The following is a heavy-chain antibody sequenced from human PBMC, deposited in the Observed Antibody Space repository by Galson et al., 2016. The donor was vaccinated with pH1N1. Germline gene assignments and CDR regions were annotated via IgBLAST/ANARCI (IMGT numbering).Heavy chain of an antibody. CDR1: GFTFSTYW. Sequence: SLRLSCAASGFTFSTYWMHWVRQAPGKGPVWVSRINSDGTHTTYADSVEGRFTISRDNAKNTLYLQMNSLGAEDTAVYYCAFPPCSSGYCYYDHWGQGTLVTVSS. CDR3: AFPPCSSGYCYYDH. D-gene: IGHD3-22*01. V-gene: IGHV3-74*01. J-gene: IGHJ4*02. CDR2: INSDGTHT.